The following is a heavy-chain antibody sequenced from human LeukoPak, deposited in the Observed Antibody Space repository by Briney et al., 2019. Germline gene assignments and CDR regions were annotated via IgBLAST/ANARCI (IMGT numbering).Heavy chain of an antibody. Sequence: GGSLRLSCAASGFTFGSYSMNWVRQAPGKGLEWVSSISSSSSYIYYADSVKGRFTISRDNAKNSLYLQMNSLRAEDTAVYYCARGHIAAPPDYWGQGTLVTVSS. CDR1: GFTFGSYS. J-gene: IGHJ4*02. CDR3: ARGHIAAPPDY. D-gene: IGHD6-6*01. V-gene: IGHV3-21*01. CDR2: ISSSSSYI.